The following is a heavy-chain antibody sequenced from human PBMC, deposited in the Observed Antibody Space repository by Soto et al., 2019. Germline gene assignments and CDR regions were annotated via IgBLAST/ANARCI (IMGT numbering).Heavy chain of an antibody. CDR1: GGSFSSYY. D-gene: IGHD3-10*01. J-gene: IGHJ4*02. V-gene: IGHV4-59*08. CDR2: FYYSGST. Sequence: SETLSLTCAVYGGSFSSYYWSWIRQPPGKGLEWIGYFYYSGSTNYNPSLKSRVTISVDTSKNQFSLKLSSVTAADTAVYYCARSSFWFGELLLDYWGQGTLVTVSS. CDR3: ARSSFWFGELLLDY.